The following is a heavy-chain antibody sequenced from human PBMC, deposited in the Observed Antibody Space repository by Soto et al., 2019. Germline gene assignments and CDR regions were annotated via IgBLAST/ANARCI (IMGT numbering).Heavy chain of an antibody. CDR2: ISSSSSTI. D-gene: IGHD2-15*01. CDR1: GLTFSSYA. Sequence: GGSLRLSCAASGLTFSSYAMSWVRQAPGKGLEWVSYISSSSSTIYYADSVKGRFTISRDNAKNSLYLQMNSLRAEDTAVYYCARYCSGGSCYRFTLDYWGQGTLVTVSS. J-gene: IGHJ4*02. CDR3: ARYCSGGSCYRFTLDY. V-gene: IGHV3-48*01.